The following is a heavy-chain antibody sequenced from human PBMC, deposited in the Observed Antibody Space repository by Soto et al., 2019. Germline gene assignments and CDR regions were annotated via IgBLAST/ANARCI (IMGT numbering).Heavy chain of an antibody. J-gene: IGHJ4*02. V-gene: IGHV1-58*01. CDR2: IVVGSGNT. D-gene: IGHD1-26*01. Sequence: APVKVSCKASGFTFTSSAVQWVRQARGQRLEWIGWIVVGSGNTNYAQKFQERVTITRDMSTSTAYMELSSLRSEDTAVYYCAALAVGATTTGHFDYWGQGTLVTVSA. CDR1: GFTFTSSA. CDR3: AALAVGATTTGHFDY.